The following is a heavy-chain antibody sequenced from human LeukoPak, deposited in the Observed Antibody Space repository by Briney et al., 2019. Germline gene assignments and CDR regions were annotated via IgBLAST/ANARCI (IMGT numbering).Heavy chain of an antibody. D-gene: IGHD3-9*01. CDR1: GGSIDSYS. CDR3: ARVRLVGYDILTGYYSFDH. V-gene: IGHV4-59*01. CDR2: IYYSGNT. J-gene: IGHJ4*02. Sequence: SETLSLTCTVSGGSIDSYSWSWIRQSPGKGLEWIGYIYYSGNTNYNPSLKSRVTISIDTSKQQFSLKLSSVTAADTAVYYCARVRLVGYDILTGYYSFDHWGQGTLVTVSS.